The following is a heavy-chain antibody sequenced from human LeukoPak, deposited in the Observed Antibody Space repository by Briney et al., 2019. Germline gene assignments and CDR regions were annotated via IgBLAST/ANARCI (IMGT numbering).Heavy chain of an antibody. CDR2: INPSGGST. J-gene: IGHJ4*02. V-gene: IGHV1-46*01. CDR3: ARSVASGFDF. CDR1: GYTFTTYY. Sequence: ASVKVSCKASGYTFTTYYIHWVRQAPGQGLEWMGFINPSGGSTSYAQKFQGRVTMTRDTSTSTVYMELSSLRSEDTAVYYCARSVASGFDFWGQGTLVTVSS. D-gene: IGHD3-10*01.